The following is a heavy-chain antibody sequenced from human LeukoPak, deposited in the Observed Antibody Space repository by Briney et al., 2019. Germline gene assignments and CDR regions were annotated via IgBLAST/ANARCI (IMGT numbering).Heavy chain of an antibody. Sequence: GGSLRLSCAASGFTFSSYAMHWVRQAPGKGLEWVAVISYDGSNKYYADSVKGRFTISRDNSKNTLYLQMNSLRAEDTAVYYCARDPLGGYGLYYMDVWGKGTTVTVSS. V-gene: IGHV3-30-3*01. J-gene: IGHJ6*03. CDR2: ISYDGSNK. D-gene: IGHD5-12*01. CDR1: GFTFSSYA. CDR3: ARDPLGGYGLYYMDV.